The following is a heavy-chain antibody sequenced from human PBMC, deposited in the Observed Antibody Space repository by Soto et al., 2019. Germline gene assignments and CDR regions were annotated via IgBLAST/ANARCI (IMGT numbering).Heavy chain of an antibody. CDR3: ARNYYNSKVYGY. CDR1: GGSINSGGYY. Sequence: SESLSLTCTVSGGSINSGGYYWSWIRQHPGKGLEWIGYINYSGSTNYNPSLKSRITISRDTSKNQFSLKLSSVTAADTAVYYCARNYYNSKVYGYCGQRTLVTVSS. V-gene: IGHV4-31*03. CDR2: INYSGST. J-gene: IGHJ4*02. D-gene: IGHD3-22*01.